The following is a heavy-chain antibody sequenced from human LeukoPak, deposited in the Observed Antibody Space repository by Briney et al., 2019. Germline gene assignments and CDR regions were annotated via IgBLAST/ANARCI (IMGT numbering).Heavy chain of an antibody. J-gene: IGHJ6*02. Sequence: GASVKVSCKASGYTFTGYYIHWVRQAPGQGLEWMGWINPNSGGTNYAQKFQGRVTMTRDTSISTAYMELSRLRSDDTAVYYCARDIVVVPAAMPYYYYYGMDVWGQGTTVTVSS. CDR3: ARDIVVVPAAMPYYYYYGMDV. V-gene: IGHV1-2*02. D-gene: IGHD2-2*01. CDR2: INPNSGGT. CDR1: GYTFTGYY.